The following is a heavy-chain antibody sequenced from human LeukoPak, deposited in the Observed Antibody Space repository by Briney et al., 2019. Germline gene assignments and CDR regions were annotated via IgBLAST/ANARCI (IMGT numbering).Heavy chain of an antibody. V-gene: IGHV3-23*01. CDR1: GFTFDNAW. J-gene: IGHJ4*02. CDR3: AKGSSSSRLYYFDY. CDR2: ITDSSTST. Sequence: GGSLRLSCAASGFTFDNAWMNWVRQAPGKGLEWVSAITDSSTSTYYADSVKGRFTISRHNSKNTLYLQMNSLRAEDTAVYYCAKGSSSSRLYYFDYWGQGTLVTVSS. D-gene: IGHD6-13*01.